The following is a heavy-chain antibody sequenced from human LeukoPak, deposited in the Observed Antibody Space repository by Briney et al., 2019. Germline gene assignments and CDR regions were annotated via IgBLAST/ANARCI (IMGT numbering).Heavy chain of an antibody. J-gene: IGHJ4*02. V-gene: IGHV4-59*01. D-gene: IGHD6-13*01. CDR2: IYYSGST. CDR3: ARDVGGIAAAGKGYFDY. CDR1: GGSISSYY. Sequence: PSETLSLTCTVSGGSISSYYWSWIRQPPGKGLEWIGYIYYSGSTNYNPSLKSRVTISVDTSKNQFSLKLSSVTAADTAVYYCARDVGGIAAAGKGYFDYWGQGTLVTVSS.